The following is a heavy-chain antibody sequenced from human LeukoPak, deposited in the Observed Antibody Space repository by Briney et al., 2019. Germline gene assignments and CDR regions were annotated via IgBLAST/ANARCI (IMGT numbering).Heavy chain of an antibody. Sequence: SETLSLTCTVSGGSISSGSYYWSWIRQPPGKGLEWIGEINHSGSTNYNPSLKSRVTISVDTSKNQFSLRLSSVTAADTAVYYCAAGSPWGYSSSWAYYYYYMDVWGKGTTVTVSS. CDR1: GGSISSGSYY. CDR2: INHSGST. V-gene: IGHV4-39*01. J-gene: IGHJ6*03. CDR3: AAGSPWGYSSSWAYYYYYMDV. D-gene: IGHD6-13*01.